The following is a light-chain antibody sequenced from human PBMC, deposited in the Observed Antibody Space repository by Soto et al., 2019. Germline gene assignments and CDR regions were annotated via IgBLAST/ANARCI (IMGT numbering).Light chain of an antibody. V-gene: IGKV3-15*01. Sequence: EIVMTQSPATLSVSPGERATLSCRASQSVSSNLAWYQQKPGQAPRLLIYGASTRATGIPARFSGSGSVTEFTLTISSLQSEDFAVYYCQQYNNWPLTFGQWTNVEIK. CDR2: GAS. CDR1: QSVSSN. J-gene: IGKJ1*01. CDR3: QQYNNWPLT.